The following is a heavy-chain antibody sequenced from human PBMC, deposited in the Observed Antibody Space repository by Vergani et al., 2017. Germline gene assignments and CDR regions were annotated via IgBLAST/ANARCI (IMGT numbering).Heavy chain of an antibody. V-gene: IGHV4-31*03. CDR3: ARMGGYDEGDDFRIGYFDS. CDR2: IYSTGST. J-gene: IGHJ4*02. Sequence: QVQLQESGPGLVKPSQTLSLTCSVSGDSISSGVYYWNWIRQHPGKGLGWIGYIYSTGSTHHNPSLRRRINMSVDTSKNQFSLKLYSVTAAETAMYYCARMGGYDEGDDFRIGYFDSWGPGILVTVSS. CDR1: GDSISSGVYY. D-gene: IGHD3/OR15-3a*01.